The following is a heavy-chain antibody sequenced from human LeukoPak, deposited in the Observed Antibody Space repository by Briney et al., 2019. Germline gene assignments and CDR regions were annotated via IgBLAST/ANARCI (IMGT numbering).Heavy chain of an antibody. D-gene: IGHD1-26*01. CDR3: ARAFGDSGSFVDY. Sequence: GASVKVSCKASGYTFTGYYMHWVRQAPGQGLEWMGWINPNSGGTNYAQKFQGRVTMTRDTSISTAYMELSRLRSDDTAVYYCARAFGDSGSFVDYWGQGTLVTVSS. J-gene: IGHJ4*02. V-gene: IGHV1-2*02. CDR1: GYTFTGYY. CDR2: INPNSGGT.